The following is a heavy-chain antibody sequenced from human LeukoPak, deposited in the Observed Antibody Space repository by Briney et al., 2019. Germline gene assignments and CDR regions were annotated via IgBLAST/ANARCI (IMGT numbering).Heavy chain of an antibody. Sequence: SETLSLTCTVSGGSISSSSYYWGWIRQPPGKGLERIGSIYHTGSTSYYPSLKSRVTISIDTSKNQSSLKLSSVTAADTAVYYCARGDSSSWSNYFDPWGQGTLVTVSS. D-gene: IGHD6-13*01. J-gene: IGHJ5*02. CDR3: ARGDSSSWSNYFDP. V-gene: IGHV4-39*07. CDR2: IYHTGST. CDR1: GGSISSSSYY.